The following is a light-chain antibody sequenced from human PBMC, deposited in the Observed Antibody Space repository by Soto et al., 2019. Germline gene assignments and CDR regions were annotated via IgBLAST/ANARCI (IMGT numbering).Light chain of an antibody. CDR1: QDINKN. J-gene: IGKJ5*01. CDR3: QQYESLPLT. V-gene: IGKV1-33*01. CDR2: DAS. Sequence: DIQLTQSPSSLSASVGDTVTITCQASQDINKNLIWYQQKPGKAPKLLIYDASDLETGVPSRFSGSGSGTGFTFTISGLQPEDFATYYCQQYESLPLTFGQGTRLGL.